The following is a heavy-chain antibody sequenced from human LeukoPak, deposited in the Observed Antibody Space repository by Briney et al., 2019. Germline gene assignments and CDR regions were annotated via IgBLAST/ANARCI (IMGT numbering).Heavy chain of an antibody. J-gene: IGHJ3*02. CDR2: ISTSSDYT. Sequence: KPGGSLRLSRAASGFTFSDYYMNWIRQAPGKGLEWVSYISTSSDYTNYADSVKGRFTISRDNAKNSLYLQMNSLRAEDTAVYYCARVAAGGPRRASVIWGQGTMVTVSS. D-gene: IGHD6-13*01. CDR3: ARVAAGGPRRASVI. V-gene: IGHV3-11*03. CDR1: GFTFSDYY.